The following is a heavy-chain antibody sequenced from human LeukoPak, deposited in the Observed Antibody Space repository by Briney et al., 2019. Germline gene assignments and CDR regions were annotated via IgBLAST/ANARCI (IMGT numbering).Heavy chain of an antibody. V-gene: IGHV1-2*02. CDR3: ASRGASGSYGIDY. D-gene: IGHD3-10*01. J-gene: IGHJ4*02. CDR1: GYTFTGYY. Sequence: ASVKISCKASGYTFTGYYMYWVRQAPGQGLEWMGWIDPNSGGTNYAQKFQGRVTMTRDTSISTAYMELSRLTSDDTAVYYCASRGASGSYGIDYWGQGTLVTASS. CDR2: IDPNSGGT.